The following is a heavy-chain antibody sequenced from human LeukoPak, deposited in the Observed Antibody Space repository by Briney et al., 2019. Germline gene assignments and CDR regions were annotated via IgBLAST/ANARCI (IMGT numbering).Heavy chain of an antibody. CDR1: GFTFSSYA. D-gene: IGHD6-13*01. CDR3: ARDRIEQQRTLGRSTSYYNYYYMDV. CDR2: ISSSSSPI. J-gene: IGHJ6*03. Sequence: GGSLRLSCAASGFTFSSYAMNWVRQAPGKGLEWVSYISSSSSPIYYADSVKGRFTISRDNAKNSLYLQMNSLRAEDTAVYYCARDRIEQQRTLGRSTSYYNYYYMDVWGKGTTVTVSS. V-gene: IGHV3-48*01.